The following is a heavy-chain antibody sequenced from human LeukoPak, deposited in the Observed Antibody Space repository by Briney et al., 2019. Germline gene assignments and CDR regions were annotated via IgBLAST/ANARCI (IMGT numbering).Heavy chain of an antibody. CDR1: GFTFSSYA. CDR3: AKGEEGSTSLYGMDV. V-gene: IGHV3-23*01. Sequence: GSLRLSCGASGFTFSSYAMSWVRQAPGKGLGWGSTISGSGGSTYYADSVKGRFTISRDNSKNTLYLQMNSLRAEDTAVYYCAKGEEGSTSLYGMDVWGKGTTVTVSS. D-gene: IGHD2-2*01. J-gene: IGHJ6*04. CDR2: ISGSGGST.